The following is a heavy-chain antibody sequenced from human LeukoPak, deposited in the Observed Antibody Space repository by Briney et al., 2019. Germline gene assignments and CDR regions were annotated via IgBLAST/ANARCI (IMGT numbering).Heavy chain of an antibody. Sequence: NPGGSLRLSCAASGFTFSSYSMNWVRQAPGKGLEWVSSISSSSSYIYYADSVKGRFTISRDNAKNSLYLQMNSLRAEDTAVYYCARASDTAMANDAFDIWGQGTMVTVSS. J-gene: IGHJ3*02. CDR1: GFTFSSYS. D-gene: IGHD5-18*01. CDR3: ARASDTAMANDAFDI. CDR2: ISSSSSYI. V-gene: IGHV3-21*01.